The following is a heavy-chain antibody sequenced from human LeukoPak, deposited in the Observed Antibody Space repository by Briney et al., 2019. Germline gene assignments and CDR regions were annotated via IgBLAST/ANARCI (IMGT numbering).Heavy chain of an antibody. CDR2: INHSGST. Sequence: PSETLSLTCAVSGGSFSGYYWSWIRQPPGKGLEWIGEINHSGSTNYNPSLKSRVTISVDTSKNQFSLKLSSVTAADTAVYYCARGLVAGSNYYYGMDVWGQGTTVTVSS. CDR3: ARGLVAGSNYYYGMDV. CDR1: GGSFSGYY. D-gene: IGHD6-19*01. V-gene: IGHV4-34*01. J-gene: IGHJ6*02.